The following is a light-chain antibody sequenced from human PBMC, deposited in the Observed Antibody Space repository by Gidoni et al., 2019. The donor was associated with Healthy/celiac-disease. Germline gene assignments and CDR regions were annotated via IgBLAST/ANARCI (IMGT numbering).Light chain of an antibody. CDR3: QQSYSTPRT. CDR1: QSISSY. CDR2: AAS. J-gene: IGKJ2*01. V-gene: IGKV1-39*01. Sequence: DIQITQSPSSLSASVGDRVTITCLASQSISSYLNWYQQKPGKAPKLLIYAASSLQSGVPSRFSGSGSGTDFTLTISSLQPEDFATYYCQQSYSTPRTFGQGTKLEIK.